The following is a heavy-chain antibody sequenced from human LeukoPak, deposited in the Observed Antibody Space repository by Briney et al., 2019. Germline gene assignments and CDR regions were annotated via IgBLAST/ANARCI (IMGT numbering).Heavy chain of an antibody. Sequence: SETLSLTCTVSGGSISSSSYYWAWIRQPPGKGLEWIGSIYYSGNTYYNPSLKSRVFISLDTSKNQFSLKLSSVTAADTAVYYCARAYGDYDPPRYWGQGTLVTVSS. J-gene: IGHJ4*02. V-gene: IGHV4-39*07. CDR3: ARAYGDYDPPRY. D-gene: IGHD4-17*01. CDR1: GGSISSSSYY. CDR2: IYYSGNT.